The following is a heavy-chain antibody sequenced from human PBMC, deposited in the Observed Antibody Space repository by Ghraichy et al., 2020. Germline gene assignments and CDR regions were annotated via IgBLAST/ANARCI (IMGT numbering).Heavy chain of an antibody. CDR1: GFTFSTSA. D-gene: IGHD3-10*01. J-gene: IGHJ3*02. CDR3: AKALHYLDGFDI. Sequence: GGSLRLSCAASGFTFSTSAMSWVRQAPGKGLEWVSAISGSGGSTYYADSVKGRFTISRDNSKNMLYLQMNSLRAEDTAVYYCAKALHYLDGFDIWGQGTMVTVSS. CDR2: ISGSGGST. V-gene: IGHV3-23*01.